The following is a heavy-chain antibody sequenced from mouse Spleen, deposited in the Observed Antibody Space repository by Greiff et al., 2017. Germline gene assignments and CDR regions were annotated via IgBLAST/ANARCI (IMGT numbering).Heavy chain of an antibody. V-gene: IGHV5-6-4*01. J-gene: IGHJ1*01. CDR3: TRDEGSYVYWYFDV. CDR2: ISSGGSYT. D-gene: IGHD1-1*02. CDR1: GFTFSSYT. Sequence: EVHLVESGGGLVKPGGSLKLSCAASGFTFSSYTMSWVRQTPEKRLEWVATISSGGSYTYYPDSVKGRFTISRDNAKNTLYLQMSSLKSEDTAMYYCTRDEGSYVYWYFDVWGAGTTVTVSS.